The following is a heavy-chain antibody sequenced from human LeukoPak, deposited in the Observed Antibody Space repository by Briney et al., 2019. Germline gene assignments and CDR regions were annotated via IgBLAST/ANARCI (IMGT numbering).Heavy chain of an antibody. Sequence: SGGSQRLSCAASGFTLRSYGMNWVRQAPGKGLEWVSYISTSSYYIYYADSVKGRFTISRDDAKNSLYLQMHSLRTEDTAVYYCARDASGSSTGLIDSWGQGTLVTVSS. CDR2: ISTSSYYI. CDR3: ARDASGSSTGLIDS. J-gene: IGHJ4*02. CDR1: GFTLRSYG. V-gene: IGHV3-21*01. D-gene: IGHD1-26*01.